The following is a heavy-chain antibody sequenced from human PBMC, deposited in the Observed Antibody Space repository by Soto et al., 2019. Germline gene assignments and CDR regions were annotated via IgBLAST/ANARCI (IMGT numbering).Heavy chain of an antibody. CDR3: VKEANPFINTLVVLIFDY. CDR2: ISRDGRST. D-gene: IGHD3-22*01. J-gene: IGHJ4*02. Sequence: EVQLVESGGGLVQPGGSLRLSCSASGFTFSMHSMHWVRQTPGKALEYVSAISRDGRSTFYADSVKGRFTISRDNSKNTLYLRMNSLRSAHTAVYYCVKEANPFINTLVVLIFDYWGQGTQVTVSS. CDR1: GFTFSMHS. V-gene: IGHV3-64D*08.